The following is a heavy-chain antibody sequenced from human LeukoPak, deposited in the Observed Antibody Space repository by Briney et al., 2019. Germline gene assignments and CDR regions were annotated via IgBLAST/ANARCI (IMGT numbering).Heavy chain of an antibody. D-gene: IGHD5-18*01. CDR1: GGSFSGYY. Sequence: SETLSLTCAVYGGSFSGYYWSWIRQPPGKGLEWIGEINHSGSTNYNPSLKSRVTISVDTSKNQFSLKLSSVTAADTAAYYCARDLGVMVRAFDIWGQGTMVTVSS. CDR3: ARDLGVMVRAFDI. V-gene: IGHV4-34*01. J-gene: IGHJ3*02. CDR2: INHSGST.